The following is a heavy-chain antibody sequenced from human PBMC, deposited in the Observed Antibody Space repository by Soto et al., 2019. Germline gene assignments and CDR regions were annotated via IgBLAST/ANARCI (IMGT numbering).Heavy chain of an antibody. CDR3: AKDGLSIYSAAGGGHGDY. V-gene: IGHV3-23*01. CDR2: ISGSGGST. J-gene: IGHJ4*02. CDR1: GFTFSSYA. D-gene: IGHD6-13*01. Sequence: EVQLLESGGGLVQPGGSLRLSCAASGFTFSSYAMSWVRQAPGKGLEWVSAISGSGGSTYYADSVKGRFTISRDNSKNTLYLQMNSLRAEDTAVYYCAKDGLSIYSAAGGGHGDYWGQGTLVTVSS.